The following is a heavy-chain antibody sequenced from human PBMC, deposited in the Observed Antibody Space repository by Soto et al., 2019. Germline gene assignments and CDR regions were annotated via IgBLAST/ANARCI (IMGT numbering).Heavy chain of an antibody. CDR2: INPNSGGT. D-gene: IGHD3-3*01. Sequence: ASVKVSCKASGYTFTGYYMHWVRQAPGQGLAWMGWINPNSGGTNYAQKFQGRVTMTRDTSISTAYMELSRLRSDDTAVYYCARGHVTIFGVVIIPYYYYGMDVWGQGTTVTVSS. CDR3: ARGHVTIFGVVIIPYYYYGMDV. J-gene: IGHJ6*02. V-gene: IGHV1-2*02. CDR1: GYTFTGYY.